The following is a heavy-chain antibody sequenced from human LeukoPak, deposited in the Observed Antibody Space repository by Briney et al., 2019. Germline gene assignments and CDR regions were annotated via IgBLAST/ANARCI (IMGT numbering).Heavy chain of an antibody. V-gene: IGHV4-59*01. CDR1: GASISTYD. Sequence: SETLSLTCTVSGASISTYDWSWIRQPPGKGLEWIAYMSYSGSTNYTPSLKSRVTISVDTSKNQFSLRLTFVTAADTAVYYCAREKGYCTNGVCYNWFDLWGQGTLVTVSS. D-gene: IGHD2-8*01. CDR2: MSYSGST. J-gene: IGHJ5*02. CDR3: AREKGYCTNGVCYNWFDL.